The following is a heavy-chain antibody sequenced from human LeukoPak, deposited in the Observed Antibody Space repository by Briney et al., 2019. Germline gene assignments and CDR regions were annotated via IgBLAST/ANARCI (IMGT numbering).Heavy chain of an antibody. D-gene: IGHD3-9*01. CDR3: AREGGTGYYDILTGYSWFDP. V-gene: IGHV1-18*01. CDR1: GYTFTSYG. CDR2: ISAYNGNT. J-gene: IGHJ5*02. Sequence: GASVKVSCKASGYTFTSYGISWVRQAPGQGLEWIGWISAYNGNTNYAQKLQGRVTMTTDTSTSTAYMELRSLRSDDTAVYYCAREGGTGYYDILTGYSWFDPWGQGTLVTVSS.